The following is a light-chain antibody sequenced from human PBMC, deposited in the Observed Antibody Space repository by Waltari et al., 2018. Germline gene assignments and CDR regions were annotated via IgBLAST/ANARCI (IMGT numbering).Light chain of an antibody. CDR1: SSDVGGYDF. J-gene: IGLJ2*01. V-gene: IGLV2-11*01. CDR3: CSYAGADTSVL. Sequence: QSALTQPRSVSGSPGQSATVSSTGTSSDVGGYDFVSSYQQYSGKAPKLIIYDVHKRPPGVPDRFSGSKSGNTASLTISGLLNDDEADYYCCSYAGADTSVLFGGGTTLTVL. CDR2: DVH.